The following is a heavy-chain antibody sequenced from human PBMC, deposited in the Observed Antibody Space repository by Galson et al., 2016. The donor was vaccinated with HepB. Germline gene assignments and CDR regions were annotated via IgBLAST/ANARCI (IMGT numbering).Heavy chain of an antibody. CDR1: GFTVRSNY. CDR2: VYAGGNT. Sequence: SLRLSCAVTGFTVRSNYVGWVRHGPEKGLEWVAIVYAGGNTNYADSVKGRFTISRDESVNAMSLQMSSLRRGDTAVYYCVTYCTGGSCKVGHWGQGTLVTVSS. CDR3: VTYCTGGSCKVGH. J-gene: IGHJ4*02. V-gene: IGHV3-53*01. D-gene: IGHD2-8*02.